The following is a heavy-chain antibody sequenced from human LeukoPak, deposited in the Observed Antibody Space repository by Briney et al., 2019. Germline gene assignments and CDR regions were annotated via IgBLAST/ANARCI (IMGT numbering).Heavy chain of an antibody. CDR2: ISSSGSTI. CDR3: ARDSVVVVPAASINPYYYYYGMDV. V-gene: IGHV3-11*01. J-gene: IGHJ6*02. CDR1: GFTFSDYY. D-gene: IGHD2-2*01. Sequence: GGSLRLSCAASGFTFSDYYMSWIRQAPGKGLEWVSYISSSGSTIYYADSVKGRFTISRDNAKNSLYLQMNSLRAEDTAVYYCARDSVVVVPAASINPYYYYYGMDVWGQGTTVTVSS.